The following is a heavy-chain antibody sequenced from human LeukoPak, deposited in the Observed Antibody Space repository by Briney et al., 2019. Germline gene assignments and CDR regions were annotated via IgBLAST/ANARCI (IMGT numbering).Heavy chain of an antibody. CDR3: LPRDSGSYMYYFDY. D-gene: IGHD1-26*01. J-gene: IGHJ4*02. Sequence: PGGSLRLSCAASGFTFSSYGMHWVRQAPGKGLEWVAFIRYDGSNKYYADSVKGRFTISRDNSKNTLYLQMNSLRAEDTAVYYCLPRDSGSYMYYFDYWGQGTLVTVSS. CDR2: IRYDGSNK. V-gene: IGHV3-30*02. CDR1: GFTFSSYG.